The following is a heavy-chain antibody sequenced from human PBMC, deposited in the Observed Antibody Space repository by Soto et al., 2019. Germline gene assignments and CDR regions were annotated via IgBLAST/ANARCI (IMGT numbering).Heavy chain of an antibody. D-gene: IGHD2-2*01. CDR1: GGTFSSYA. J-gene: IGHJ4*02. CDR3: ASPAETTGPIVVVPAAITV. Sequence: PWASVKVSCKASGGTFSSYAISWVRQAPGQGLEWMGGIIPIFGTANYAQKFQGRVTITADESTSTAYMELSSLRSEDTAVYYCASPAETTGPIVVVPAAITVWGQGTLVTVSS. V-gene: IGHV1-69*13. CDR2: IIPIFGTA.